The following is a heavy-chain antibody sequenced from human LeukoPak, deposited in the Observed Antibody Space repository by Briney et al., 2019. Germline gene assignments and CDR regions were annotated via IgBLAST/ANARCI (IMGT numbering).Heavy chain of an antibody. CDR3: AKDSTLLWFGELLADAFDI. Sequence: GGSLRLSCAASEFSFSITWMHWVRQPPGQGLVWVARITSDGTSTSYAESVKGRFTISRDNAKNTLYLQMNSLRAEDTAVYYCAKDSTLLWFGELLADAFDIWGQGTMVTVSS. CDR2: ITSDGTST. CDR1: EFSFSITW. V-gene: IGHV3-74*03. D-gene: IGHD3-10*01. J-gene: IGHJ3*02.